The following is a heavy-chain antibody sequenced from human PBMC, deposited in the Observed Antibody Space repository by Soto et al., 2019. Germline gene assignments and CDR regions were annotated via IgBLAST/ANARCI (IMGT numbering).Heavy chain of an antibody. D-gene: IGHD3-22*01. V-gene: IGHV1-69*01. CDR3: ARGWGYDSNDYYYAY. CDR2: IIPIFGTA. CDR1: GGTFSRHA. Sequence: QVQLVQSGAEVRKPGSSVKVSCKASGGTFSRHAISWVRQAPGQGLEWMGGIIPIFGTANHAQKFQGRVTIIADASTSTVYMELSSLRSEDTDMYYCARGWGYDSNDYYYAYWGQGTLVIVSS. J-gene: IGHJ4*02.